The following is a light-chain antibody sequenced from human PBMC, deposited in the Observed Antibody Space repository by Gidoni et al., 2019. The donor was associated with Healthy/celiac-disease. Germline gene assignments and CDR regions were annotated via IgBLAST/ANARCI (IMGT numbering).Light chain of an antibody. CDR2: DAS. CDR1: QDISNY. V-gene: IGKV1-33*01. J-gene: IGKJ4*01. Sequence: DLQMTQSPSSLSASVGDRVTITRQLRQDISNYLNWYQQKPGKAPKLLIYDASSLETGVPSRFSGSGSGTDFTLTISRLQPEDIATYYCQQYDNLPLTFGGGTKVEIK. CDR3: QQYDNLPLT.